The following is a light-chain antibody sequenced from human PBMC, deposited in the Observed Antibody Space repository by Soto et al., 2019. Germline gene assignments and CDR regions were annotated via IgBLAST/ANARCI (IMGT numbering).Light chain of an antibody. V-gene: IGKV1-5*01. J-gene: IGKJ1*01. Sequence: DIVMTQSPATLSSSAGDRVTITCRASQSITTWFAWYQQKPGEAPKLLIYDASSLKRGVPVRFSGSGSGTEFTLSVSSLQPDDFATYYCQQYGSYSWTFGQGTKVEIK. CDR3: QQYGSYSWT. CDR1: QSITTW. CDR2: DAS.